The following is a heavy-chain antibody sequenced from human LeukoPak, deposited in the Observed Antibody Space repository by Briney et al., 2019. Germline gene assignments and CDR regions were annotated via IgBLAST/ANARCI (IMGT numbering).Heavy chain of an antibody. V-gene: IGHV3-7*05. Sequence: GGSLRLSCAASGFTFSSYWMSWVRQAPGKGLEWVANIKQDGSEKDYVDSVKGRFTISRDNAKNLLYLQMNSLRAEDTAVYYCATVPLLGDYVWGTYRHFYFDNWGQGTLVTVSS. CDR2: IKQDGSEK. J-gene: IGHJ4*02. CDR3: ATVPLLGDYVWGTYRHFYFDN. CDR1: GFTFSSYW. D-gene: IGHD3-16*02.